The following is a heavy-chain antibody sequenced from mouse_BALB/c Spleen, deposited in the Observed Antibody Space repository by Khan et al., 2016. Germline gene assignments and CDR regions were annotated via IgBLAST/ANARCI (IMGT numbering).Heavy chain of an antibody. Sequence: VQLQQSGAELVKPGASVKLSCTASGFNIKDIYMHWVKQRPEQGLEWIGRVDPANGYTKYDPKFQDKATITADTSSNTAYLQLSSLTSEDTAFYYCARLYDGYFWFAYWGQGTLVTVSA. V-gene: IGHV14-3*02. CDR3: ARLYDGYFWFAY. CDR1: GFNIKDIY. D-gene: IGHD2-3*01. J-gene: IGHJ3*01. CDR2: VDPANGYT.